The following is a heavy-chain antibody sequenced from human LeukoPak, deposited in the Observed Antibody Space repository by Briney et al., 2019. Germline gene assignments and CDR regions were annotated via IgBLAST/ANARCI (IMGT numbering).Heavy chain of an antibody. CDR1: GSTFDDYA. CDR2: ISWDGGST. CDR3: AKDIRGSTSWYGLDY. Sequence: GGPLRLSCAASGSTFDDYAMHWVRQAPGKGLEWVSLISWDGGSTYYADSVKGRFTISRDSSKNSLYLQMNSLRAEDTALYSCAKDIRGSTSWYGLDYWGQGTLVTVSS. D-gene: IGHD6-13*01. J-gene: IGHJ4*02. V-gene: IGHV3-43D*03.